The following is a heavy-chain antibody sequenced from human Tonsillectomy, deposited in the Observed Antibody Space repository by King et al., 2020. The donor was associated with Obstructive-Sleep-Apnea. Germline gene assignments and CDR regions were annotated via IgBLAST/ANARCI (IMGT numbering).Heavy chain of an antibody. D-gene: IGHD3-10*01. J-gene: IGHJ4*02. CDR3: ARAPDGAGSYCLGFDY. Sequence: QLVQSGGGLVQPGGSLRLSCAASGFTFSSYSMHWVRQAPGKGLEWVSYISSSSSTIYYADSVKGRFTISRDNAKNSLYLQMNSLRAEDTAVYYCARAPDGAGSYCLGFDYWGQGTLVTVSS. CDR1: GFTFSSYS. CDR2: ISSSSSTI. V-gene: IGHV3-48*04.